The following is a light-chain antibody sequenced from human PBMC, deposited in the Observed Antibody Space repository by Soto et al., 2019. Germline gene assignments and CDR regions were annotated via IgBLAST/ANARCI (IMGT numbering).Light chain of an antibody. J-gene: IGLJ3*02. Sequence: QSVLTQPASVSGSPGQSITISCTGTSRDVGGYNYVSWYRQHPGKAPKLMIYEISNRPSGVSNRFSGSKSGNTASLTISGLQAEDEADYYCSSYTSSSTWVFGGGTKLTVL. CDR3: SSYTSSSTWV. V-gene: IGLV2-14*03. CDR1: SRDVGGYNY. CDR2: EIS.